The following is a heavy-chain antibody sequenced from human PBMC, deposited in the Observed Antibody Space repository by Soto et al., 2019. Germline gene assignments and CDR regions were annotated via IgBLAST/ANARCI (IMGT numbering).Heavy chain of an antibody. V-gene: IGHV3-53*01. CDR2: IYSGGST. CDR1: GFTVSSNY. Sequence: HPGGSLRLSCAASGFTVSSNYMSWVRQAPGKGLEWVSVIYSGGSTYDEDSVKGRFTISRDNSKNTLYLQMNSLRAEDTAVYYCARIDRYCSSTSCYMSGFDYWGQGTLVTVSS. CDR3: ARIDRYCSSTSCYMSGFDY. J-gene: IGHJ4*02. D-gene: IGHD2-2*02.